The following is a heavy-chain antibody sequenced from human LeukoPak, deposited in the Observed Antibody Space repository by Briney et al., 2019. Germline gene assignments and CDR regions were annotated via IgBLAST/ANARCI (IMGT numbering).Heavy chain of an antibody. Sequence: GGSLRLSCAASGFTFSDYYMSWIRQAPGKGLEWASYISSSGSTIYYADSVKGRFTISRDNAKNSLYLQMNSLRAEDTAVYYCAREKPYCSSTSCYFDYWGQGTLVTVSS. CDR2: ISSSGSTI. V-gene: IGHV3-11*01. CDR1: GFTFSDYY. J-gene: IGHJ4*02. D-gene: IGHD2-2*01. CDR3: AREKPYCSSTSCYFDY.